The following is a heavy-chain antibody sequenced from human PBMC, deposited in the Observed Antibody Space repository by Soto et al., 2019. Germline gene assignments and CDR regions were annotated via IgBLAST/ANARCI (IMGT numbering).Heavy chain of an antibody. CDR3: AKDKHIVVVVAATLAAFDI. CDR1: GFTFSSYA. CDR2: ISGSGGST. D-gene: IGHD2-15*01. V-gene: IGHV3-23*01. J-gene: IGHJ3*02. Sequence: HPGGSLRLSCAASGFTFSSYAMSWVRQAPGKGLEWVSAISGSGGSTYYADSVKGRFTISRDNSKNTLYLQMNSLRAEDTAVYYCAKDKHIVVVVAATLAAFDIWGQGTMVTVSS.